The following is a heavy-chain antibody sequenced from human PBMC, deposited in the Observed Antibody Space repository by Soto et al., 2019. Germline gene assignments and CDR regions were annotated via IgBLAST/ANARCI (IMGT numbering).Heavy chain of an antibody. D-gene: IGHD2-21*01. J-gene: IGHJ4*02. CDR2: ISGSGGST. CDR1: GSPWSSFA. Sequence: PGGSLSLSCAASGSPWSSFAMSWVRQAPGKGLEWVSAISGSGGSTYYADSVKGRFTISRDNSRKTLYRQTNNLKAEATAGYYCAKAIPTYWGQGTLVTVSS. CDR3: AKAIPTY. V-gene: IGHV3-23*01.